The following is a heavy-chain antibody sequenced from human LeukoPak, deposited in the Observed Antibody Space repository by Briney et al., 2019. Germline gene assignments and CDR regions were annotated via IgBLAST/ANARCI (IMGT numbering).Heavy chain of an antibody. CDR3: AGLIRPGWFDP. D-gene: IGHD1-14*01. Sequence: SETLSLTCAVYGGSFSGYYWSWIRQPPGKGLEWIANIYYSGNTYYNPSLKSRVTISVDTSKTQFSLKLSSVTAADTAVYYCAGLIRPGWFDPWGQGTLVTVSS. CDR1: GGSFSGYY. J-gene: IGHJ5*02. V-gene: IGHV4-34*01. CDR2: IYYSGNT.